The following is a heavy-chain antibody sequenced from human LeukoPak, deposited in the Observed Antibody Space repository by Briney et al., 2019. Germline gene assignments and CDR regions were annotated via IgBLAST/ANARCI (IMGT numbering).Heavy chain of an antibody. J-gene: IGHJ4*02. CDR3: ARGGSLDY. V-gene: IGHV4-59*01. D-gene: IGHD3-16*01. Sequence: KTGGSLRLSCAASGFTFSNYVMSWIRQPPGKGLEWIGYISYSGSTNYNPSLESRVTISLDTSKNQFSLKLSSVTAADTAVYYCARGGSLDYWGQGTLVSVSS. CDR1: GFTFSNYV. CDR2: ISYSGST.